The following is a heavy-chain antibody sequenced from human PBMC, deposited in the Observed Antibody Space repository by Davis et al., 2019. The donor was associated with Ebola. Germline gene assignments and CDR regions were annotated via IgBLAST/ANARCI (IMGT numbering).Heavy chain of an antibody. CDR2: ITESGAGT. V-gene: IGHV3-23*01. CDR1: GFTFSTHG. D-gene: IGHD3-10*01. CDR3: AKGRISFGEL. Sequence: PGGSLRLSCAASGFTFSTHGMSWVRQAPGKGLEWVSSITESGAGTFYADSVKGRFTISRDNSRNTLYLQMNSLRAEDTAVYYCAKGRISFGELGGQGTLVTVSS. J-gene: IGHJ4*02.